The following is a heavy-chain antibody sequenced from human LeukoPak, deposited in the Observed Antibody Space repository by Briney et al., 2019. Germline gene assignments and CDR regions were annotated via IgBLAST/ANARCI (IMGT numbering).Heavy chain of an antibody. D-gene: IGHD6-25*01. CDR1: GGSISSYY. V-gene: IGHV4-59*08. CDR3: ARQGGGFWYFDL. CDR2: IYYSGST. J-gene: IGHJ2*01. Sequence: SETLSLTCTVSGGSISSYYWSWIRQPPGKGLEWIGYIYYSGSTNHNPSLKSRVTISVDTSKNQFSLKLSSVTAADTAVYYCARQGGGFWYFDLWGRGTLVTVSS.